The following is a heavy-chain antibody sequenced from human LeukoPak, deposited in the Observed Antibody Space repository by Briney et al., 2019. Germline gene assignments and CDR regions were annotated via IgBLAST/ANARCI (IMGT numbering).Heavy chain of an antibody. J-gene: IGHJ4*02. Sequence: GASVKVSCKASGYTFTGHYMHWVRQAPGQGLEWMGWINPNSGDSNYAQNFQGRVTMTRDTSITTAYMELRRLRSGDTAVYYCARGGNTFFGVVDYWGQGTRVTVSS. D-gene: IGHD3-3*01. CDR1: GYTFTGHY. CDR2: INPNSGDS. CDR3: ARGGNTFFGVVDY. V-gene: IGHV1-2*02.